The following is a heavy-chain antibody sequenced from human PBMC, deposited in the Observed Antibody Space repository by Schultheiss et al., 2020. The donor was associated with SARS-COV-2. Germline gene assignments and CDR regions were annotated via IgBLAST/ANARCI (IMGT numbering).Heavy chain of an antibody. CDR3: ARERIQLWYDALDI. Sequence: GGSLRLSCAASGFTFSDYYMSWIRQAPGKGLEWVSYISSSSSYTNYADSVKGRFTISRDNAKNSLYLQMNSLRAEDTAVYYCARERIQLWYDALDIWGQGTMVTVSS. V-gene: IGHV3-11*06. D-gene: IGHD5-18*01. J-gene: IGHJ3*02. CDR2: ISSSSSYT. CDR1: GFTFSDYY.